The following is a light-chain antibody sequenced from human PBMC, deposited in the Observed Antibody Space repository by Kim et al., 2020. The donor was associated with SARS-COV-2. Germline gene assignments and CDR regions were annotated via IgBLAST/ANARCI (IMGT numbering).Light chain of an antibody. Sequence: QAGLTQPPSVSKDLRQTATLTCTGNSNNVGYQGAAWLQQHQGHPPKLVSHRNNNRPSGISERLAASRSGHTASLTITGLQPEDEADYYCAAWDDSLSAWVFGGGTQLTVL. CDR1: SNNVGYQG. V-gene: IGLV10-54*01. CDR3: AAWDDSLSAWV. J-gene: IGLJ3*02. CDR2: RNN.